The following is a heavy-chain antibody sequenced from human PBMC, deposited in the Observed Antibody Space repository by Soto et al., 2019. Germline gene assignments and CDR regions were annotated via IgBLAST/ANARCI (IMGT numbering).Heavy chain of an antibody. J-gene: IGHJ6*02. CDR3: ARDGSGSHLSYYGMDV. D-gene: IGHD3-10*01. CDR1: GYTFTGYY. Sequence: ASVKVSCKASGYTFTGYYMHWVRQAPGQGLEWMGWINPNSGGTNYAQKFQGRVTMTRDTSISTAYMELSRLRSDDTAVYYCARDGSGSHLSYYGMDVWGQGTTVTVSS. V-gene: IGHV1-2*02. CDR2: INPNSGGT.